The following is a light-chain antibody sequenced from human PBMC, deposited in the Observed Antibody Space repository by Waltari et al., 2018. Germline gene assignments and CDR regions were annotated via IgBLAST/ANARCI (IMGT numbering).Light chain of an antibody. V-gene: IGKV1-39*01. CDR1: QSINGY. Sequence: DIQMTQSPSSLSASVGDRVTITCRARQSINGYLSGYQQKPGKAPKLLISAASSLSSGVPSRFSGSESATDYTLVVSSLHPADVATYYCQQTYSPPYTFGQGTRLEIK. J-gene: IGKJ2*01. CDR2: AAS. CDR3: QQTYSPPYT.